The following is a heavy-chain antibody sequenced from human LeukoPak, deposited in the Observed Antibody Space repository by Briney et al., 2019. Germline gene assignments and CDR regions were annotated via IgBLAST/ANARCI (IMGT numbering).Heavy chain of an antibody. CDR3: LVTTRSRGFDY. V-gene: IGHV3-7*01. D-gene: IGHD1/OR15-1a*01. J-gene: IGHJ4*02. Sequence: GGSLRLSCAASGFTFSSFWMSWVRQAPGKGLEWVANIRQDGSVQNYVDSVKGRFTISRDNPKNSVYLQMSSLRAEDTAVYYCLVTTRSRGFDYWGQGTLVTVSS. CDR2: IRQDGSVQ. CDR1: GFTFSSFW.